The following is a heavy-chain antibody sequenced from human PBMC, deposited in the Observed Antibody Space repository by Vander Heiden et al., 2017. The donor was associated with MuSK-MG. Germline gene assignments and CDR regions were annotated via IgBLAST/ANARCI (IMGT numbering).Heavy chain of an antibody. CDR3: ARGGRRKLALIY. V-gene: IGHV1-8*01. Sequence: QVQLVQSGAEVKKPGASVKVSCKASGYTFTSYDINWVRQATGQGLEWMGWMNPNSGNTGEAQKFQGRVTMTRNTSIRTAYMEMRRMRSEDTAVYYFARGGRRKLALIYWCQGTMVTVFS. CDR2: MNPNSGNT. J-gene: IGHJ4*02. D-gene: IGHD3-16*01. CDR1: GYTFTSYD.